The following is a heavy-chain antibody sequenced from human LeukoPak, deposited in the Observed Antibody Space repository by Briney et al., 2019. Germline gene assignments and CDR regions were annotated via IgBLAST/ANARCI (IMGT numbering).Heavy chain of an antibody. Sequence: GASVKVSCKASGYTFTGYYMHWVRQAPGQGLEWMGWINPNSGGTNYAQKFQGRVTMTRDTSISTAYMELSRLRSDDTAVYYCARDRRGSYSSGWYLVLDGMDVWGQGTTVTVSS. CDR1: GYTFTGYY. J-gene: IGHJ6*02. CDR2: INPNSGGT. D-gene: IGHD6-19*01. CDR3: ARDRRGSYSSGWYLVLDGMDV. V-gene: IGHV1-2*02.